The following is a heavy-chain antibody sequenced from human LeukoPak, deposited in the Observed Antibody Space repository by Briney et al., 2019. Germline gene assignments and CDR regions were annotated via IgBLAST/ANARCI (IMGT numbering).Heavy chain of an antibody. CDR2: IYTSGST. CDR1: GGSISSGSYY. V-gene: IGHV4-61*02. CDR3: AKNWNDDDY. D-gene: IGHD1-1*01. Sequence: RPSETLSLTCTVSGGSISSGSYYWSWIRQPAGKGLEWIGRIYTSGSTNYNPSLKSRVTISVDTSKNHFSLKLRSVTAADTAVYYCAKNWNDDDYWGQGTLVTVSS. J-gene: IGHJ4*02.